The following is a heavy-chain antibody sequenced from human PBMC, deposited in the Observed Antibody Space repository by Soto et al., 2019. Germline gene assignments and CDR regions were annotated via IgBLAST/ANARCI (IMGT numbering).Heavy chain of an antibody. V-gene: IGHV4-39*01. Sequence: SETLSPTCTVSGGSISSSSYYRGCIRQPPGKGLEWIGTIYYTGNTYYNPSLNSQVTISVDTSKNQFSLNVISVTAADTAVYYCRRSSRYSTDVWGQGTTVTVSS. J-gene: IGHJ6*02. D-gene: IGHD6-13*01. CDR1: GGSISSSSYY. CDR2: IYYTGNT. CDR3: RRSSRYSTDV.